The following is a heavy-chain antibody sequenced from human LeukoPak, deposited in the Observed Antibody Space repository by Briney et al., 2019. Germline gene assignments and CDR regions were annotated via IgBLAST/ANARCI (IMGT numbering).Heavy chain of an antibody. Sequence: GGSLRLSCAASGFTFSSYDMNWVRQAPGKRLEWVSSISSSTSFIYYADSVKGRFTISRDNAKNSLYLQMNSLRAEDTAVYYCARDRPYGSGPFDYWAREPWSPSPQ. J-gene: IGHJ4*02. CDR1: GFTFSSYD. CDR3: ARDRPYGSGPFDY. D-gene: IGHD3-10*01. CDR2: ISSSTSFI. V-gene: IGHV3-21*01.